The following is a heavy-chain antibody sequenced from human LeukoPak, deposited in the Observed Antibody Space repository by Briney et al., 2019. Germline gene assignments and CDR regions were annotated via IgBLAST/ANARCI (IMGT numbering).Heavy chain of an antibody. Sequence: ASVKVSCKSSGYTFTGYYMHWVRQAPGQGLEWMGWINPNSGGTNYAQKFQGRVTMTRDTSISTAYMELSRLRSDDTAVYYCAREGLTGGGSGSYYKDLLGKPNDYWGQGTLVTVSS. D-gene: IGHD3-10*01. V-gene: IGHV1-2*02. CDR2: INPNSGGT. J-gene: IGHJ4*02. CDR1: GYTFTGYY. CDR3: AREGLTGGGSGSYYKDLLGKPNDY.